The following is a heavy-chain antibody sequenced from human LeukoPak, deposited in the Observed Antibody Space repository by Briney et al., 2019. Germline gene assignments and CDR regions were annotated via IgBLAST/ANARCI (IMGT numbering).Heavy chain of an antibody. CDR2: IDPNSGGT. D-gene: IGHD3-22*01. Sequence: RASVKVSCKASGYTFTGYYMHWVRQAPGQGLEWMGWIDPNSGGTNYAQKFQGRVTMTRDTSISTAYMELSRLRSDDTAVYYCARVTYYYDSSGSTGAFDIWGQGTMVTVSS. V-gene: IGHV1-2*02. CDR1: GYTFTGYY. CDR3: ARVTYYYDSSGSTGAFDI. J-gene: IGHJ3*02.